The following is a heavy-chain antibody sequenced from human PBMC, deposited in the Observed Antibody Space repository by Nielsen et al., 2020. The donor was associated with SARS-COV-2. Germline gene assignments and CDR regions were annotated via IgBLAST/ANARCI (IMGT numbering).Heavy chain of an antibody. J-gene: IGHJ6*02. D-gene: IGHD3-3*01. CDR2: IYYSGST. V-gene: IGHV4-39*01. CDR1: GGSISSSSYY. Sequence: GSLRLSCTVSGGSISSSSYYWGWIRQPPGKGLEWIGSIYYSGSTYYNPSLKSRVTISVDTSKNQFSLKLSSVTAADTAVYYCARRKTYYDFWSGYGYYYYGMDVWGQGTTVTVSS. CDR3: ARRKTYYDFWSGYGYYYYGMDV.